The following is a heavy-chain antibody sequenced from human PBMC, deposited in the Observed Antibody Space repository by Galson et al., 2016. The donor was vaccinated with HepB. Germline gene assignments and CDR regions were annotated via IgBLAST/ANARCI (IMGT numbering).Heavy chain of an antibody. CDR3: ARDVLRYFDWLLSYGMDV. J-gene: IGHJ6*02. D-gene: IGHD3-9*01. Sequence: SLRLSCAASGFTFSTYSMHWVRQAPGTGLEWVAFISHDGSNKYYADSAQGRFTITRDNSKNTLYVQLNSLRVEDTAVYYCARDVLRYFDWLLSYGMDVWGQGTTVTVSS. V-gene: IGHV3-30*04. CDR2: ISHDGSNK. CDR1: GFTFSTYS.